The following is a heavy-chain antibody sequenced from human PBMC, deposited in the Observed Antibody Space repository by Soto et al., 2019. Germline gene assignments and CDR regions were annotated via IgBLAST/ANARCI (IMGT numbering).Heavy chain of an antibody. Sequence: GGSLRLSCAASGFTFSTYTMNWVRQAPGKGLEWVPFISTSSSTVYYADSVKGRFTISRDNAKNSLYLQMNSLRVEDTAVYYCARGVGSRSWLSDYWGQGTLVTVSS. CDR3: ARGVGSRSWLSDY. CDR2: ISTSSSTV. J-gene: IGHJ4*02. V-gene: IGHV3-48*01. CDR1: GFTFSTYT. D-gene: IGHD6-13*01.